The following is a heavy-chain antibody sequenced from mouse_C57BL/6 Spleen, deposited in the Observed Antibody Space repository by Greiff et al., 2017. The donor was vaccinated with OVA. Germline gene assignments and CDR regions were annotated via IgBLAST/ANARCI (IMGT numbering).Heavy chain of an antibody. V-gene: IGHV14-4*01. J-gene: IGHJ2*01. D-gene: IGHD2-4*01. CDR3: TTVYDYDDY. CDR2: IDPENGDT. Sequence: EVKLVESGAELVRPGASVKLSCTASGFNIKDDYMHWVKQRPEQGLEWIGWIDPENGDTEYASKFQGKATITADTSSNTAYLQLSSLTSEDTAVYSCTTVYDYDDYWGQGTTLTVSS. CDR1: GFNIKDDY.